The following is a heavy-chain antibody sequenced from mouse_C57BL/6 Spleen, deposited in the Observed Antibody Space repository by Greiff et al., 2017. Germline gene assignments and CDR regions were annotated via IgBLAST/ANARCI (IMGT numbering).Heavy chain of an antibody. J-gene: IGHJ3*01. CDR2: IYPGSGST. Sequence: VQLQQPGAELVKPGASVKMSCKASGYTFTSYWITWVKQRPGQGLEWIGDIYPGSGSTTYNEKFKSKATLTVDTSSSTAYMQLSSLTSEDSAVYYCAREGYDYAWVAYWGQGTLVTVSA. V-gene: IGHV1-55*01. D-gene: IGHD2-4*01. CDR3: AREGYDYAWVAY. CDR1: GYTFTSYW.